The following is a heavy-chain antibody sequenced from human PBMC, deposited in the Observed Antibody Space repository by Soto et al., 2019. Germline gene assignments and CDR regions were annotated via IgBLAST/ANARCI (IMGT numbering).Heavy chain of an antibody. CDR1: GGTFSSYA. V-gene: IGHV1-69*12. Sequence: QVQLVQSGAEVKKPGSSVKVSCKASGGTFSSYAISWVRQAPGQGLEWMGGIIPIFGTANYAQKFQGRVTITADESTSTAYMELSSLRSEDTAVYCCARGLPLPMDYSYGMDVWGQGTTVTVSS. J-gene: IGHJ6*02. CDR2: IIPIFGTA. CDR3: ARGLPLPMDYSYGMDV.